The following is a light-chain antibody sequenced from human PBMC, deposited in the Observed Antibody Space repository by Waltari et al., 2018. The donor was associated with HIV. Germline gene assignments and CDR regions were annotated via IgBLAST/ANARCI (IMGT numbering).Light chain of an antibody. CDR2: LGS. J-gene: IGKJ3*01. CDR3: MQALQTPLFT. V-gene: IGKV2-28*01. Sequence: DIVMTQSPLSLPVTPGEPASISCRSSQSLLHSNGYNYLDSYLQKPGQSPQLLIYLGSNRASGVPDRFSGSGSGTDFTLKISRVEAGDVGVYYCMQALQTPLFTFGPGTKVDIK. CDR1: QSLLHSNGYNY.